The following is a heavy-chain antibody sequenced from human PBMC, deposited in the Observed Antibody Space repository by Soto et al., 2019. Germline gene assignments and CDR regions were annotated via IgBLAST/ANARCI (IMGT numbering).Heavy chain of an antibody. J-gene: IGHJ5*02. CDR2: IYFSGRT. V-gene: IGHV4-61*08. CDR1: GDSVSSGDYY. D-gene: IGHD3-16*01. Sequence: SETLSLTCTVSGDSVSSGDYYWTWIRQPPGKGLEWVGHIYFSGRTNYIPSLESRVTISLDTSKNQFSLKLTSVTAADTAVYYCARVPIDTYMIYWSDPWGQGTLATVSS. CDR3: ARVPIDTYMIYWSDP.